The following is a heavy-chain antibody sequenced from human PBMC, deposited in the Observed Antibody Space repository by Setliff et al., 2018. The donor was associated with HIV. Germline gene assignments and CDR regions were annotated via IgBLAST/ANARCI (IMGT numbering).Heavy chain of an antibody. CDR1: GYTFTNYD. CDR3: ARRIGFDV. D-gene: IGHD2-15*01. CDR2: MNPNSGNT. J-gene: IGHJ3*01. V-gene: IGHV1-8*01. Sequence: ASVKVSCKASGYTFTNYDINWVRQVTGQGLEWMRWMNPNSGNTGYGQKFQGRVTMTRDTSISTAYMELSNLGSEDTAVYYCARRIGFDVWGQGTMVTVSS.